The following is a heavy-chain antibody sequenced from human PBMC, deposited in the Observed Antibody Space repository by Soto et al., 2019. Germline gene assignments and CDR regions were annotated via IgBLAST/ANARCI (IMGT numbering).Heavy chain of an antibody. CDR2: ASSDGSNK. J-gene: IGHJ4*02. CDR3: AKDLAGASPG. V-gene: IGHV3-30*18. Sequence: QVQLVESGGGVVQPGRSLRLSCAASGFTFSNYGVHWVRQAPGKGLEWVAVASSDGSNKYYADSVKGRFTISRDNSKNMLFLQMNSLRTEDTAVYFCAKDLAGASPGWGQGTLVTVSS. CDR1: GFTFSNYG. D-gene: IGHD1-26*01.